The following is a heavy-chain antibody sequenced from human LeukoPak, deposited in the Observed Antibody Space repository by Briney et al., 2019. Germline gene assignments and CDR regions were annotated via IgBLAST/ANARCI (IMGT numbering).Heavy chain of an antibody. D-gene: IGHD4-17*01. V-gene: IGHV3-74*01. CDR3: ARTRHVGDYFDY. CDR2: INSDGSSP. Sequence: GGSLRLSCAASGFTFSSYWMHWVRQAPGKGLVWVSRINSDGSSPNYADSVKGRFTISKDNAKNTLYLQMNSLRAEDTAVYYCARTRHVGDYFDYWGQGTTVTVSS. CDR1: GFTFSSYW. J-gene: IGHJ4*03.